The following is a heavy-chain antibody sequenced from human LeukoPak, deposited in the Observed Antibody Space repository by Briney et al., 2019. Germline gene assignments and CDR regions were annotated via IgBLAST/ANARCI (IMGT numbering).Heavy chain of an antibody. D-gene: IGHD5-18*01. J-gene: IGHJ3*02. CDR1: GGSFSTGSYY. CDR3: ARDQGRNTDI. V-gene: IGHV4-61*01. CDR2: LPYSGST. Sequence: SETLSLTCTVSGGSFSTGSYYWSWIRQPPGKGLEWIGYLPYSGSTSYNPSLKSRVTISVDTSKNQFSLILSSVTAADTAVYYCARDQGRNTDIWGQGTMVTVSS.